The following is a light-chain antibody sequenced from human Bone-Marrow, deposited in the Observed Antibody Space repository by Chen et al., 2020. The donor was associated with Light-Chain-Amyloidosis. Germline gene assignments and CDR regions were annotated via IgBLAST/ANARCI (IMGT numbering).Light chain of an antibody. V-gene: IGKV4-1*01. Sequence: DIVMTQSPDSLAVSLGERATINCKSSQSVFSSSDNKNSLAWYQQKPGQPPKLLISRASTRESGVPDRFSGSGTGTYFTLTISSLQAEDVAVYYCQQYHSWKTFGQGTKVEIK. J-gene: IGKJ1*01. CDR1: QSVFSSSDNKNS. CDR3: QQYHSWKT. CDR2: RAS.